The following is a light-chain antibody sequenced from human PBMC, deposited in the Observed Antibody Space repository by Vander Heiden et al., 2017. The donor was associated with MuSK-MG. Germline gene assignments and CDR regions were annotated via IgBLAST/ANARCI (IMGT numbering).Light chain of an antibody. CDR1: TGAVTSGYY. Sequence: QTVVTQEPSLTVSPGGTVTLTCASSTGAVTSGYYPNWFQQKPGQAPRALIYSKSNKHSWTPARFSGSLLGGKAALTLSGVQPEDEAEYYCLLYYGGAQLEVFGTGTKVTVL. V-gene: IGLV7-43*01. CDR3: LLYYGGAQLEV. CDR2: SKS. J-gene: IGLJ1*01.